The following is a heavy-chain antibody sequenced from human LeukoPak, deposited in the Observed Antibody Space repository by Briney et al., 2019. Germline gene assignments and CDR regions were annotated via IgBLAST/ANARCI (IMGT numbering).Heavy chain of an antibody. CDR1: GGSISSSSYY. J-gene: IGHJ4*02. CDR3: ARGDYGGYSGPADY. Sequence: PSETLSLTCTVSGGSISSSSYYWGWIRQPPGKGLEWIGTIYYSGSTYYNPSLKSRVTISVDASKNQFSLKLTSVTAADTAVYYCARGDYGGYSGPADYWGQGTLVTVSS. CDR2: IYYSGST. D-gene: IGHD4-23*01. V-gene: IGHV4-39*07.